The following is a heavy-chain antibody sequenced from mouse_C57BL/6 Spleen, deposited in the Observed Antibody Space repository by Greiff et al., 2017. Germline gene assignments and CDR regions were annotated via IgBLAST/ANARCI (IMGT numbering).Heavy chain of an antibody. V-gene: IGHV1-81*01. Sequence: QVQLQQSGAELARPGASVKLSCKASGYTFTSYGISWVKQRTGQGLEWIGEIYPRSGNTYYNEKFKGKATLTADKSSSTAYMELRSLASEDSAVYFWAREEAYLGGWYFDYWGQGTTLTVSS. J-gene: IGHJ2*01. CDR1: GYTFTSYG. CDR3: AREEAYLGGWYFDY. CDR2: IYPRSGNT. D-gene: IGHD2-10*01.